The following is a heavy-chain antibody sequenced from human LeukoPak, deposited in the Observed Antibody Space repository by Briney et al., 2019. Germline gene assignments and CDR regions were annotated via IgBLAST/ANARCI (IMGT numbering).Heavy chain of an antibody. CDR2: IYYSGST. CDR1: GGSISSYY. J-gene: IGHJ5*02. V-gene: IGHV4-59*12. CDR3: ARDLQDFWSGYPNWFDP. D-gene: IGHD3-3*01. Sequence: PSETLSLTCTVSGGSISSYYWSWIRQPPGKGLEWIGYIYYSGSTNYNPSLKSRVTISVDTSKNQFSLKLSSVTAADTAVYYCARDLQDFWSGYPNWFDPWGQGTLVTVSS.